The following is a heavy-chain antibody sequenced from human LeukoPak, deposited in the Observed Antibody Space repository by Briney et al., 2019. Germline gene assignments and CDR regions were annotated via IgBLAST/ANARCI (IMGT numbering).Heavy chain of an antibody. J-gene: IGHJ2*01. CDR1: GGSISSYY. CDR3: ARLMGRDWYFDL. Sequence: PSETLSLTCTVSGGSISSYYWGWIRQPPGKGLEWIGSIYYSGSTYYNPSLKSRVTISVDTSKNQFSLRLSSVTAADTAVYYCARLMGRDWYFDLWGRGTLVTVSS. D-gene: IGHD2-8*01. CDR2: IYYSGST. V-gene: IGHV4-39*01.